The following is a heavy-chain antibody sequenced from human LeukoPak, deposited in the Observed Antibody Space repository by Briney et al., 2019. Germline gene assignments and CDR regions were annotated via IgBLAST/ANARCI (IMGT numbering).Heavy chain of an antibody. CDR1: GYTFTSYG. CDR2: ISAYNGNT. CDR3: ATGLGQYTRYYGGNGPAYFDY. V-gene: IGHV1-18*01. J-gene: IGHJ4*02. Sequence: ASVKVSCKASGYTFTSYGISWVRQAPGQGLEWMGWISAYNGNTNYAQKLQGRVTMTTDTSTSTAYMELRSLRSDDTAVYYCATGLGQYTRYYGGNGPAYFDYWGQGTLVTVSS. D-gene: IGHD4-17*01.